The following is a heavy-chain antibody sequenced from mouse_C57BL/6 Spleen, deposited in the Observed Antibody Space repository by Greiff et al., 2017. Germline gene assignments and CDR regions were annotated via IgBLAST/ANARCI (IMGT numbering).Heavy chain of an antibody. V-gene: IGHV3-1*01. CDR3: AREQGYGGVAY. J-gene: IGHJ3*01. D-gene: IGHD2-14*01. Sequence: EVQLQQSGPGLVKPSPSLSLPCTVPGYSITSGYDWPWIRHFPGNKLAWMGYISYSGSTNYNPSLKSRISLTHDTSKNHFCLKLNSGTTEDTATYYGAREQGYGGVAYWGQGTRVTVSA. CDR2: ISYSGST. CDR1: GYSITSGYD.